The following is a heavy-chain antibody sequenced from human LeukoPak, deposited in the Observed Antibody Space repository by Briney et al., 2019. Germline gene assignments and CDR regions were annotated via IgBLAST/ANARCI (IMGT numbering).Heavy chain of an antibody. D-gene: IGHD7-27*01. CDR3: ARSHWGVYGMDV. Sequence: SETLSLTCTVSGGSISSSSYYWGWIRQPPGKGLEWIGSIYYSGSTYYNPSLKSRVTISVDTSKNQFSLKLSSVTAADTAVYYCARSHWGVYGMDVWGQGTTVTVSS. CDR2: IYYSGST. CDR1: GGSISSSSYY. V-gene: IGHV4-39*07. J-gene: IGHJ6*02.